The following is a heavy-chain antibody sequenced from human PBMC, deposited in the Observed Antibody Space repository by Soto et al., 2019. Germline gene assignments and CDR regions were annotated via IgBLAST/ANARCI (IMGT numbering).Heavy chain of an antibody. Sequence: PSQTLSLTCAISGDSVSTNSAAWNWTRESPSRGLEWLGRTYYRSKWYNDYAVSVKSRITINPDTSKNQFSLQLNSVTPEDTAVYYCARDSAPCTSVTPHHYCGMDFWGQGIMVTVSS. J-gene: IGHJ6*02. D-gene: IGHD1-1*01. CDR3: ARDSAPCTSVTPHHYCGMDF. CDR1: GDSVSTNSAA. V-gene: IGHV6-1*01. CDR2: TYYRSKWYN.